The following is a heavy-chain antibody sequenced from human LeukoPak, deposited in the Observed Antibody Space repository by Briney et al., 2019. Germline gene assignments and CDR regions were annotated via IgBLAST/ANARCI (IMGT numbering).Heavy chain of an antibody. D-gene: IGHD3-10*01. CDR3: ARDRYRSGIDY. J-gene: IGHJ4*02. V-gene: IGHV1-18*04. Sequence: ASVKVSCKASGYTFTGYYMHWVRQAPGQGLEWMGWISAYNGNTNYAQKLQGRVTMTTDTSTSTAYMELRSLRSDDTAVYYCARDRYRSGIDYWGQGTLVTVSS. CDR1: GYTFTGYY. CDR2: ISAYNGNT.